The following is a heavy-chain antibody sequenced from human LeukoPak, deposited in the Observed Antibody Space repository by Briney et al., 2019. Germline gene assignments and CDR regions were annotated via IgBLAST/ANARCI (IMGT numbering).Heavy chain of an antibody. D-gene: IGHD5-18*01. CDR2: ISSNGGST. J-gene: IGHJ4*02. V-gene: IGHV3-64*01. Sequence: PGGSLRLSCAAARFTFSSYGMHWVRQAPGKGLEYVSAISSNGGSTYYANSVKGRFTISRDNSKNTLYLQMGSLRAEDMAVYYCARRYRYAYDYWGQGTLVTVSS. CDR3: ARRYRYAYDY. CDR1: RFTFSSYG.